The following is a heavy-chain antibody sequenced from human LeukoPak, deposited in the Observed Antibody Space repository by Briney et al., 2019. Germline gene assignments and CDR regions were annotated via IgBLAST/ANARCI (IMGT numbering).Heavy chain of an antibody. CDR1: GFTFSSYG. D-gene: IGHD3-3*01. J-gene: IGHJ3*02. Sequence: PGGSLRLSCAASGFTFSSYGMHWVRQAPGKGLEWVANIKQDGSEKYYVGSVMGRFTISRDNAKNSLFLQMNSLRAEDTAVYYCARPHSISGDDAFDIWGHGTMVSVSS. CDR2: IKQDGSEK. V-gene: IGHV3-7*01. CDR3: ARPHSISGDDAFDI.